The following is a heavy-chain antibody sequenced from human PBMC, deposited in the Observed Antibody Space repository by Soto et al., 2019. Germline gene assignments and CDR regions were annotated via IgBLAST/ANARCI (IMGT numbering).Heavy chain of an antibody. CDR2: INHSGST. D-gene: IGHD3-9*01. J-gene: IGHJ5*02. CDR3: AKLYTDILTGSVDLGFDP. V-gene: IGHV4-34*01. CDR1: GGSFSGYY. Sequence: SETLSLTCAVYGGSFSGYYWSWIRQPPGKGLEWIGEINHSGSTNYNPSLKSRVTISVDTSKNQFSLKLSSVTAADTAVYYCAKLYTDILTGSVDLGFDPWGQGTLVTISS.